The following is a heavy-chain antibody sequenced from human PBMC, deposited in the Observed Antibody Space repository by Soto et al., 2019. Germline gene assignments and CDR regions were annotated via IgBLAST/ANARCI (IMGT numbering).Heavy chain of an antibody. CDR3: ARDWFFEWLLRHYYYYYGTDV. Sequence: GGSLRLSCAASGFTFSSYSMNWVRQAPGKGLEWVSYISSSSSTIYYADSVKGRFTISRDNAKNSLYLQMNSLRDEDTAVYYCARDWFFEWLLRHYYYYYGTDVWGQGTTVTVSS. D-gene: IGHD3-3*01. CDR2: ISSSSSTI. CDR1: GFTFSSYS. J-gene: IGHJ6*02. V-gene: IGHV3-48*02.